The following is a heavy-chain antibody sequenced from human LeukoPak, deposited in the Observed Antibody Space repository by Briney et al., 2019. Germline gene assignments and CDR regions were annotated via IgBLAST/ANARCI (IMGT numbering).Heavy chain of an antibody. Sequence: SVKVSCKASGGTFSSYAISWVRQAPGQGLEWMGGIIPIFGTANYAQKFQGRVTITADESTSTAYMELSSLRSEDTAVYYCARDFSSWFPLDYWGQGALVTVSS. D-gene: IGHD6-13*01. CDR3: ARDFSSWFPLDY. V-gene: IGHV1-69*13. CDR2: IIPIFGTA. CDR1: GGTFSSYA. J-gene: IGHJ4*02.